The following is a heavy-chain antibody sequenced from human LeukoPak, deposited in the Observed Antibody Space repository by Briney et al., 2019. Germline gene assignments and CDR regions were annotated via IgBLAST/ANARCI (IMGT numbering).Heavy chain of an antibody. CDR2: IYHSGST. D-gene: IGHD3-10*01. CDR3: ARAAYGSGSYELYY. V-gene: IGHV4-4*02. Sequence: PSETLSLTCAVSGGSISSSNWWSWVRQPPGKGLEWIGEIYHSGSTNYNPSLKSRVTISVDKSKNQFSLKLSSVTAADTAVYYCARAAYGSGSYELYYWGQGTLVTVSS. CDR1: GGSISSSNW. J-gene: IGHJ4*02.